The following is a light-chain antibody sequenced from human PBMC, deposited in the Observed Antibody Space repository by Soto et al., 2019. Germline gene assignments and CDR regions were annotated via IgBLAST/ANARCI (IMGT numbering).Light chain of an antibody. V-gene: IGKV3-20*01. Sequence: EIVLTQSPGTLSVSPGGRATLSCRASQSVTSRYLGWYQQKPGQTPRLLIHGASSRAAGIPDRFSGSVSGTDFTLTISRLAPEDFAVYYCQQYDSSPYTFGQGTKLEIK. J-gene: IGKJ2*01. CDR1: QSVTSRY. CDR2: GAS. CDR3: QQYDSSPYT.